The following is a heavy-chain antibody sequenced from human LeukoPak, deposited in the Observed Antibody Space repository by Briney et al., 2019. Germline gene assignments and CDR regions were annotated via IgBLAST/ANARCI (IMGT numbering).Heavy chain of an antibody. CDR2: IRSKANSYAT. CDR3: TESRDGYKFDY. V-gene: IGHV3-73*01. Sequence: GGSLRLSCAASGFTFSGSAMHWVRQASGKGLEWVGRIRSKANSYATAYAASVKVRFTISRDDSKTTAYLQMNSLKTEDTAVYYCTESRDGYKFDYWGQGTLVTVSS. J-gene: IGHJ4*02. CDR1: GFTFSGSA. D-gene: IGHD5-12*01.